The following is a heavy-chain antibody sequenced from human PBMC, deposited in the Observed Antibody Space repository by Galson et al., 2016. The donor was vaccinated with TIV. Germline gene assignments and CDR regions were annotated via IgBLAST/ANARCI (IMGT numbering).Heavy chain of an antibody. D-gene: IGHD6-6*01. J-gene: IGHJ4*02. CDR1: GYSFTNYW. Sequence: QSGAEVKKPGDSLKISCKTSGYSFTNYWIGWVRQVPGRGLEWVGVVYPTDSETRYSPSFQGQVTISADRSTQTAYLHWTSLKASDTAMYYCARGFKPPVQVLDFWGQGTLVTVSS. V-gene: IGHV5-51*03. CDR3: ARGFKPPVQVLDF. CDR2: VYPTDSET.